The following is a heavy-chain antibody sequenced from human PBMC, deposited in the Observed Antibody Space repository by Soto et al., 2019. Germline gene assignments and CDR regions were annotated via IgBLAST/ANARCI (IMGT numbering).Heavy chain of an antibody. CDR2: ISGTSDYI. Sequence: PGGSLRLSCAASGFTFSISSMNWVRQAPGKGLEWVSSISGTSDYISYADSVKGRFTISRDNAKNTLYLQMNSLRAEDTAVYYCARGASSGWVWGQGTLVTVSS. J-gene: IGHJ4*02. D-gene: IGHD6-19*01. CDR3: ARGASSGWV. V-gene: IGHV3-21*01. CDR1: GFTFSISS.